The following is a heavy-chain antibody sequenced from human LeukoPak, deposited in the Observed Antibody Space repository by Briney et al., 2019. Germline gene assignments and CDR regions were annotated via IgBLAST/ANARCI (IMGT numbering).Heavy chain of an antibody. Sequence: PRGFLRLSCAASGFTFNTYWMHWVRQAPGKGLVWVSPINPDGTVTTYADSVKGRFTISRDNAKNTLYLQMNSLKAEDTAVYYCVRDSPSGFFDLWGRGTLVTVSS. CDR1: GFTFNTYW. D-gene: IGHD6-19*01. J-gene: IGHJ2*01. V-gene: IGHV3-74*01. CDR2: INPDGTVT. CDR3: VRDSPSGFFDL.